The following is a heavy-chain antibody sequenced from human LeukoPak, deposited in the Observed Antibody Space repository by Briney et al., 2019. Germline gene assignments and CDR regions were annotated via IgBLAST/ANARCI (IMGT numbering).Heavy chain of an antibody. J-gene: IGHJ4*02. V-gene: IGHV4-59*08. CDR3: ARLGSYFDY. Sequence: PSGTLSLTCTVSGDSLTSYYWSWIRQPPGKGLQWIGYIYYSGTVNYNPSLKSRVTISVDTSKNQFSLNLSSVTAADTAVYYCARLGSYFDYWGQGTLVTVSS. CDR1: GDSLTSYY. CDR2: IYYSGTV.